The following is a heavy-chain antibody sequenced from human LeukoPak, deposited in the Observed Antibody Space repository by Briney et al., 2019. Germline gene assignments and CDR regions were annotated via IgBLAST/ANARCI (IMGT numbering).Heavy chain of an antibody. CDR2: ISSSSSTI. J-gene: IGHJ6*03. Sequence: GGSLRLSCAASGFTFSSYSMNWVRQAPGKGLEWVSYISSSSSTIYYADSVKGRFTISRDNAKNSLYLQMNSLRAEDTAVHYCARVSRGGSTSCYCMDVWGKGTTVTVSS. CDR3: ARVSRGGSTSCYCMDV. D-gene: IGHD2-2*01. V-gene: IGHV3-48*04. CDR1: GFTFSSYS.